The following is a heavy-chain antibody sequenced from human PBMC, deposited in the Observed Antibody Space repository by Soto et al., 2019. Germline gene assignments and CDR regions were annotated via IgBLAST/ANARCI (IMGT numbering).Heavy chain of an antibody. J-gene: IGHJ4*02. CDR2: ISSSGSTI. D-gene: IGHD6-6*01. CDR1: GFTFSSYE. CDR3: ARDKITSIAARLDY. Sequence: GGSLRLSCAASGFTFSSYEMNWVRQAPGKGLEWVSYISSSGSTIYYADSVKGRFTISRDNAKNSLYLQMNSLRAEDTAVYYCARDKITSIAARLDYWGQGTLVTVSS. V-gene: IGHV3-48*03.